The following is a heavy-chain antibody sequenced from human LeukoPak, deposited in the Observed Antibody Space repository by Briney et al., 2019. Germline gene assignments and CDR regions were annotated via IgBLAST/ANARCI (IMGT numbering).Heavy chain of an antibody. J-gene: IGHJ4*02. D-gene: IGHD4-23*01. CDR2: IRYDGSNK. Sequence: PGGTLRLSCAASGFTFSSYGMNWVRQAPGKGLEWVAFIRYDGSNKYYAASVKGRFTISRYNSKNTLYLQMNSLRAEDTAVYYCAKDTTPGGYGGNSPGYWGQGTLVTVSS. CDR3: AKDTTPGGYGGNSPGY. CDR1: GFTFSSYG. V-gene: IGHV3-30*02.